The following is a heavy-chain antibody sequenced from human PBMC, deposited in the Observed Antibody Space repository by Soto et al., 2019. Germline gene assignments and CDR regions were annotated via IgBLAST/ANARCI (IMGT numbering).Heavy chain of an antibody. V-gene: IGHV3-23*01. Sequence: PGGSLRLSCAASGFTFSSYAMYWVRQAPGKELERVSVISGSGDDTYYAASVKGRFTISRNNSKNTLYLQMNSLRVEDTAIYYCTNPPESRWLRLPGLYWGQGTLVTVSS. CDR2: ISGSGDDT. J-gene: IGHJ4*02. CDR1: GFTFSSYA. D-gene: IGHD5-12*01. CDR3: TNPPESRWLRLPGLY.